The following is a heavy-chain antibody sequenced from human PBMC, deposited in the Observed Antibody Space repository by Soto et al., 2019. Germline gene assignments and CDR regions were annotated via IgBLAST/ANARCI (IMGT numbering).Heavy chain of an antibody. CDR1: GFIFSDYY. Sequence: GGSLRLSCAASGFIFSDYYMSWIRQAPGKGLEWLAYISRDGNAIFYADSVNGRFTISRDNAKNSLFLQMDDLRAEDTAMFFCARGAEMSSLTKWFDPWGQGTLVTVPQ. CDR3: ARGAEMSSLTKWFDP. CDR2: ISRDGNAI. V-gene: IGHV3-11*01. D-gene: IGHD1-1*01. J-gene: IGHJ5*02.